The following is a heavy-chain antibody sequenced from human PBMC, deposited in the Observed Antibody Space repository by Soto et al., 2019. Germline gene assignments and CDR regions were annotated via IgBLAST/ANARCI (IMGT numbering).Heavy chain of an antibody. CDR1: GFSLSNARMG. V-gene: IGHV2-26*01. D-gene: IGHD3-10*01. CDR3: ARITMVRGAFDAFDI. Sequence: QVTLKESGPVLVKPTEPLTLTCTVSGFSLSNARMGVSWIRQPPGKALEWLAHIFSNDEKSYSTSLKSRLTISKDTSKSQVVLTMTNMDPVDTATYYCARITMVRGAFDAFDIWGQGTMVTVSS. CDR2: IFSNDEK. J-gene: IGHJ3*02.